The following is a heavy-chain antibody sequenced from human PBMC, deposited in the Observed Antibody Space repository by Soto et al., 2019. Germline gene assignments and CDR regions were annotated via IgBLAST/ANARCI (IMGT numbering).Heavy chain of an antibody. CDR3: AKDLASAPSGSYFFDY. CDR2: ISGSGGST. CDR1: GFTFSSYA. J-gene: IGHJ4*02. D-gene: IGHD1-26*01. Sequence: GGSLRLSCAASGFTFSSYAMSWFRQAPGKGLEWVSAISGSGGSTYYADSVKGRFTMSRDNSKNTLYLQMNSLRAEDTAVYYCAKDLASAPSGSYFFDYWGQGTLVTVSS. V-gene: IGHV3-23*01.